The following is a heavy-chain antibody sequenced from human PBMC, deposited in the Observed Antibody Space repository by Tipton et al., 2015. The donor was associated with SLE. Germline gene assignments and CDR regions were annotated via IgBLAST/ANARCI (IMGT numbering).Heavy chain of an antibody. CDR1: GGSMSTYY. CDR2: IYYSGGT. CDR3: ARYSLPSGHLDL. V-gene: IGHV4-59*07. D-gene: IGHD2-15*01. Sequence: TLSLTCTVSGGSMSTYYWSWIRLPPGKGLEWIGYIYYSGGTSYNPSLNSRVTISVDTSRNQFSLKLTSVTAADSAVYYCARYSLPSGHLDLGGRGPVVTVSS. J-gene: IGHJ2*01.